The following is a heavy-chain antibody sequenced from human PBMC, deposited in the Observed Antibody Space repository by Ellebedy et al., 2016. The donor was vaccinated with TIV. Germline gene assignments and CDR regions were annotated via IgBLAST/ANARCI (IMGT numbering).Heavy chain of an antibody. V-gene: IGHV2-70*04. Sequence: SGPTLVKPTQTLTLTCTYSGFSLSTSALRVNWIRQPPGDALEWLARIDWDDDKFYNTSLRTRLTVSKDSTKNQVVLTMTNMDPVDTATYYCAGGRSSGWAFDYWGLGALVTVSS. CDR2: IDWDDDK. J-gene: IGHJ4*01. CDR3: AGGRSSGWAFDY. CDR1: GFSLSTSALR. D-gene: IGHD6-19*01.